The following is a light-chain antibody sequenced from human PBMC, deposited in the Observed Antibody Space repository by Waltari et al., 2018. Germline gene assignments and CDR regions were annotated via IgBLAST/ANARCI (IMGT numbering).Light chain of an antibody. CDR1: HDVSKF. J-gene: IGKJ4*01. CDR2: DIS. CDR3: QQYNGWPLT. V-gene: IGKV3D-11*01. Sequence: DIVLPQSPATLSLSPGDRATLSCRPSHDVSKFLAWFQQNPCQGPRLFIYDISTRATGIPARFSGSGPWPDFTLTINSLEPEDFAIYYCQQYNGWPLTFGGGTKVEIK.